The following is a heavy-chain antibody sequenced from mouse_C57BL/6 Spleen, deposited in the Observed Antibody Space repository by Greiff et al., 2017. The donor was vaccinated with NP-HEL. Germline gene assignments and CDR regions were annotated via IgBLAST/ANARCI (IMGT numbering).Heavy chain of an antibody. CDR2: ISDGGSYN. CDR3: AREWRAY. CDR1: GFTFSSYA. V-gene: IGHV5-4*01. Sequence: EVQVVESGGGLVKPGGSLKLSCAASGFTFSSYAMSWVRQTPDKRLEWVATISDGGSYNYYPDHVKGRFTISRDNAKNNLYLQMSHLKSEDTAMYDCAREWRAYWGQGSLVTVAA. J-gene: IGHJ3*01.